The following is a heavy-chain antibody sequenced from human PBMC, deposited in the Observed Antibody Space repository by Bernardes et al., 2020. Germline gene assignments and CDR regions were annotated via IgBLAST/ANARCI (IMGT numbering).Heavy chain of an antibody. CDR3: ARLQPNMVRGVKETGNFDY. J-gene: IGHJ4*02. V-gene: IGHV4-39*01. D-gene: IGHD3-10*01. CDR2: IYYSGST. CDR1: GGSISSSSYY. Sequence: SETLSLTCTVSGGSISSSSYYWGWLRQPPGKGLEWIGSIYYSGSTYYNPSLKSRVTISVDTSKNQFSLKLSSVTAADTAVYYCARLQPNMVRGVKETGNFDYWGQGTLVTVSS.